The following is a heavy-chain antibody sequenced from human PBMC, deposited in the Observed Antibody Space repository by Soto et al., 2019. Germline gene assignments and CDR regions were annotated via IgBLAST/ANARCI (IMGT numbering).Heavy chain of an antibody. V-gene: IGHV4-59*01. CDR3: ARDRRDGYNRQLDY. D-gene: IGHD5-12*01. J-gene: IGHJ4*02. CDR1: GCSISSYY. CDR2: IYYSGST. Sequence: SETLSLTCTVSGCSISSYYWSWVRQPPGKGLEWIGYIYYSGSTNYNPSLKSRVTISVDTSKNQFSLKLSSVTAADTAVYYCARDRRDGYNRQLDYWGQGTLVTVS.